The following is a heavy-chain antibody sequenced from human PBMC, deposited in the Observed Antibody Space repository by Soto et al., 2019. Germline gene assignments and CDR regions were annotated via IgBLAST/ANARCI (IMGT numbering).Heavy chain of an antibody. V-gene: IGHV4-38-2*01. D-gene: IGHD3-22*01. CDR3: ARAAVYYYDSSGHGFDY. J-gene: IGHJ4*02. Sequence: KPSETLSLTCAVSGYSISSGNYWAWIRQPPGRGLEWIGSLYHIGSTHYNTSLKSRVTISVDTSKNHFSLELSSVTAADTAMYYCARAAVYYYDSSGHGFDYWGQGTLVTVSS. CDR1: GYSISSGNY. CDR2: LYHIGST.